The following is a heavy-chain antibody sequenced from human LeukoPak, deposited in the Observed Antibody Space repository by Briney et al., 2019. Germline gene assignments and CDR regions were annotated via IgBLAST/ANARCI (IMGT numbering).Heavy chain of an antibody. Sequence: ASVKVSCKASGYTFTSYGISWVRQAPGQGLGWMGWISAYNGNTNYAQKLQGRVTMTTDTSTSTTYMELRSLRSDDTAVYYCAKGYPYYYGSGSYPGDAFDIWGQGTMVTVSS. V-gene: IGHV1-18*01. J-gene: IGHJ3*02. CDR3: AKGYPYYYGSGSYPGDAFDI. D-gene: IGHD3-10*01. CDR1: GYTFTSYG. CDR2: ISAYNGNT.